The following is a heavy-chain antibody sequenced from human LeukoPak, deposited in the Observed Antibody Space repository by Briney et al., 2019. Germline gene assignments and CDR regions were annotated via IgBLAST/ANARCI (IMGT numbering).Heavy chain of an antibody. J-gene: IGHJ4*02. Sequence: ASVEVSCKASGYTFTSYYMHWVRQAPGQGLEWMGIINPSGGSTSYAQKFQGRVTMTRDTSTSTVYMELSSLRSEDTAVYYCARDQLLDGYSYGYGYWGQGTLVTVSS. CDR1: GYTFTSYY. CDR2: INPSGGST. D-gene: IGHD5-18*01. CDR3: ARDQLLDGYSYGYGY. V-gene: IGHV1-46*03.